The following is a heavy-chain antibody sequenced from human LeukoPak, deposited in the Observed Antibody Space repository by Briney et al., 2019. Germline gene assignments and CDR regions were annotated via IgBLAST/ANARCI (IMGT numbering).Heavy chain of an antibody. CDR1: GGSISSYY. Sequence: SETLSLTCTVSGGSISSYYWSWIRQPPGKGLEWIGYIYYSGSTNYNPSLKGRVTISVDASKNQFSLKLSSVTAADTAVYYCARHIVVVPAAIYPPGWFDPWGQGTLVTVSS. J-gene: IGHJ5*02. V-gene: IGHV4-59*08. CDR3: ARHIVVVPAAIYPPGWFDP. CDR2: IYYSGST. D-gene: IGHD2-2*01.